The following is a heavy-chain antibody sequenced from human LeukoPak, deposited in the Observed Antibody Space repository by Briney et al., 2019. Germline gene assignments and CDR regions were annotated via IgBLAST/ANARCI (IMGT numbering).Heavy chain of an antibody. Sequence: SETLSLTCAAYGGSFSGYYWSWIRQPPGKGLEWIGEINHSGSSNYNPSLKSRVTISVDTSKNQFSLKLSSVTAADTAVYYCAGYGFPIPFVYWGQGTLVTVSS. CDR2: INHSGSS. D-gene: IGHD5-18*01. CDR3: AGYGFPIPFVY. CDR1: GGSFSGYY. J-gene: IGHJ4*02. V-gene: IGHV4-34*01.